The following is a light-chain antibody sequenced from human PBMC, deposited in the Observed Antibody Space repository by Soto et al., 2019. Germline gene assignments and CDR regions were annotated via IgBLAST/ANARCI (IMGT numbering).Light chain of an antibody. V-gene: IGLV1-40*01. J-gene: IGLJ3*02. CDR3: QSYDSSLSGLWV. Sequence: QSVLTQPPSVSGAPGQRVTISCTGSSCNSGAGYDVHWYQQLPGAAPKLLIYGNNNRPSGVPDRFSGSKSGTSASLAITGLQAEDEADYYCQSYDSSLSGLWVYGGGTKLTVL. CDR1: SCNSGAGYD. CDR2: GNN.